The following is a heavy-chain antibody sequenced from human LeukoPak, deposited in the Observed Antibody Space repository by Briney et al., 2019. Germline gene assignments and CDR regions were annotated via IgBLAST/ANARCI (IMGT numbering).Heavy chain of an antibody. D-gene: IGHD6-19*01. V-gene: IGHV1-69*05. CDR2: IIPIFGTA. CDR3: ARDSLVAYSSGWYYYYMDV. Sequence: SVKVSCKASGGTFSSYAISWVRQAPGQELEWMGGIIPIFGTANYAQKFQGRVTITTDESTSRAYMELSSLRSEDTAVYYCARDSLVAYSSGWYYYYMDVWGKGTTVTVSS. CDR1: GGTFSSYA. J-gene: IGHJ6*03.